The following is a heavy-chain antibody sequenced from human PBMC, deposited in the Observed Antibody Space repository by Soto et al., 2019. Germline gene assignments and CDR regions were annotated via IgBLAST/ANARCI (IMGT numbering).Heavy chain of an antibody. D-gene: IGHD2-8*02. J-gene: IGHJ4*02. CDR1: GGSISSYY. Sequence: SETLSLTCTVSGGSISSYYWSWIRQPPVQGLEWIGYIYYSGSTNYNPSLKSRVTISVDTSKNQFSLKLSSVTAADKAVYYCARLQRTGVYDFHYWGQAILVTV. V-gene: IGHV4-59*08. CDR2: IYYSGST. CDR3: ARLQRTGVYDFHY.